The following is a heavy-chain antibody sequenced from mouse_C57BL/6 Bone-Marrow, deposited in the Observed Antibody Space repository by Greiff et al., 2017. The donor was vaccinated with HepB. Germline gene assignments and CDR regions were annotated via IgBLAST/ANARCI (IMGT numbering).Heavy chain of an antibody. V-gene: IGHV1-18*01. CDR3: ARSYYGSTWYFDV. CDR1: GYTFTDYN. CDR2: INPNNGGT. J-gene: IGHJ1*03. Sequence: EVKLQESGPELVKPGASVKIPCKASGYTFTDYNMDWVKQSHGKSLEWIGDINPNNGGTIYNQKFKGKATLTVDKSSSTAYMELRSLTSEDTAVYYCARSYYGSTWYFDVWGTGTTVTVSS. D-gene: IGHD1-1*01.